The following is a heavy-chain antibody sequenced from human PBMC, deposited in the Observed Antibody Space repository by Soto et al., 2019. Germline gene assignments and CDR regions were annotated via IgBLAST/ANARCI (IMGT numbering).Heavy chain of an antibody. CDR1: GFTFGGYW. J-gene: IGHJ4*03. Sequence: GGSLRLSCATSGFTFGGYWMSWVRQAPGKGLEWLATIKMDASEMKYVDSVKGRFSMSRDNAKNSLYLQMNSLRAEDTAVYYFAGYSGYGSGASLNHYLDDWGHGTLVTVSS. V-gene: IGHV3-7*01. CDR3: AGYSGYGSGASLNHYLDD. D-gene: IGHD3-10*01. CDR2: IKMDASEM.